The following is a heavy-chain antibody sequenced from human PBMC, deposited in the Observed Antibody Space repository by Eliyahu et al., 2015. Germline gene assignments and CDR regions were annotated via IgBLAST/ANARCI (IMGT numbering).Heavy chain of an antibody. Sequence: QVHLVXSGGGVVQXGRSLRXSCSLSGLAVSEXGMVWVRQAXGKGLEWVAIXWGDGHSQFYADSVKGRFTISRDISRNTVYLQMTNLAVDDTAIYFCARGIYYFDYWGQGTLVTVST. CDR3: ARGIYYFDY. CDR2: XWGDGHSQ. D-gene: IGHD2-21*01. CDR1: GLAVSEXG. J-gene: IGHJ4*02. V-gene: IGHV3-33*01.